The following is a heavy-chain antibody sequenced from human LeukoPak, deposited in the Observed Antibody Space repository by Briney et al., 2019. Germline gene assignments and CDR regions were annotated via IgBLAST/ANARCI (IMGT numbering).Heavy chain of an antibody. Sequence: SETLSLTCTASGGSISSGGYYWSWIRQPPGKGLEWIGYIYHSGSTYYNPSLKSRVTISVDRSKNQFSLKLSSVTAADTAVYYCARISPTYDFWSGYAPSAFDIWGQGTMVTVSS. CDR2: IYHSGST. CDR1: GGSISSGGYY. J-gene: IGHJ3*02. CDR3: ARISPTYDFWSGYAPSAFDI. D-gene: IGHD3-3*01. V-gene: IGHV4-30-2*01.